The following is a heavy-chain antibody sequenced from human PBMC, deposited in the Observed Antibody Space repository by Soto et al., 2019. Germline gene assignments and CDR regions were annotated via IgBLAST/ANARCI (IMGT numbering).Heavy chain of an antibody. CDR1: GFTFSNAW. D-gene: IGHD6-6*01. Sequence: EVQLVESGGGLVEPGGSLRLSCAASGFTFSNAWMNWVRQAPGKGLEWVGRIKSKADGGTTDYVAPVKGRFTISRDDSKNTLYLQMNSLKTEDTAVYYCTTAGPDYSSSDLVDYWGQGTLVTVSS. CDR3: TTAGPDYSSSDLVDY. J-gene: IGHJ4*02. CDR2: IKSKADGGTT. V-gene: IGHV3-15*07.